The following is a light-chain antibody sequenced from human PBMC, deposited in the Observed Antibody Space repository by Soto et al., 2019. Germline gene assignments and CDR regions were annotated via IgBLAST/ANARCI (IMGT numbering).Light chain of an antibody. CDR2: GAS. V-gene: IGKV3-20*01. J-gene: IGKJ1*01. CDR3: QGYGWSSWT. Sequence: EIVLTQSPGTLSLSPGERATLSCRASQSLRSSYLGWYQQKRGEAPRLLIYGASSSATGIPDRVSGRGSGTDFTLSISRLEPADFAVYYCQGYGWSSWTLGQGTKVDI. CDR1: QSLRSSY.